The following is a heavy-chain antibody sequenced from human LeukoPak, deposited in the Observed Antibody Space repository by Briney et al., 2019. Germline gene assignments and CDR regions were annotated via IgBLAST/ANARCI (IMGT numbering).Heavy chain of an antibody. V-gene: IGHV3-33*01. CDR2: IWYDGGNK. J-gene: IGHJ4*02. Sequence: PGWSLRLSCAASRFTFSSYGMHWVRQAPGKGLEWVAVIWYDGGNKYYADSVKGRFTISRDNSKNTLYLQMNSLRAEDTAVYYCAREHSSRDFDYWGQGTLVTVSS. CDR3: AREHSSRDFDY. D-gene: IGHD6-13*01. CDR1: RFTFSSYG.